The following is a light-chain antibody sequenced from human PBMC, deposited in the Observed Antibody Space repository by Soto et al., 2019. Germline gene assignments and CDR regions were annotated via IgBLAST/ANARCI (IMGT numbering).Light chain of an antibody. CDR2: EVS. Sequence: QSALTQPPSASGSPGQSVTISCTGTSSDVGAYKYVSWYQQYPGKAPKLMIYEVSKRPSGVPDRFSGSKSGNTAFLTVSGPQAEDEADYYCTSYVGSNIWVFGGGTKLTVL. CDR1: SSDVGAYKY. CDR3: TSYVGSNIWV. V-gene: IGLV2-8*01. J-gene: IGLJ3*02.